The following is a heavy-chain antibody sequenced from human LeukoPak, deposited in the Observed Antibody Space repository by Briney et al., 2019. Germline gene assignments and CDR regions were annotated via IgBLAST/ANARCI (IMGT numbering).Heavy chain of an antibody. CDR2: IIPILGIA. J-gene: IGHJ6*02. CDR1: GGTFSSYT. CDR3: ARDLRLELDYGMDV. D-gene: IGHD1-7*01. V-gene: IGHV1-69*04. Sequence: SVKVSCKASGGTFSSYTISWVRQAPGQGLEWMGRIIPILGIANYAQKFQGRVTITADTSTSTAYMELSSLRSEDTAVYYCARDLRLELDYGMDVWGQGTTVTVSS.